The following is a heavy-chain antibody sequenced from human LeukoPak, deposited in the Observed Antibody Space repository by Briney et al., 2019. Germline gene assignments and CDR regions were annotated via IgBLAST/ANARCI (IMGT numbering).Heavy chain of an antibody. V-gene: IGHV1-69*05. Sequence: SVKVSCKASGGTFISYAISWVRQAPGQGLEWMGRIIPIFGTANYAQKFQGRVTITTDESTSTAYMELSSLRSEDTAVYYCARLYSSGYFDAFDIWGQGTMVTVSS. CDR2: IIPIFGTA. CDR3: ARLYSSGYFDAFDI. D-gene: IGHD3-22*01. CDR1: GGTFISYA. J-gene: IGHJ3*02.